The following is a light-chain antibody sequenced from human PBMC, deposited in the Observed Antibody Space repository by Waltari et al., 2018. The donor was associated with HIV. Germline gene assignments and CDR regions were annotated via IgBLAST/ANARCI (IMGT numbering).Light chain of an antibody. Sequence: SFELTQPPSVSVSSGQTANIACSGTELAHQYVSWYQQRSGQSPLLVMFQDSKRPSGIPERFSGSNAGNTATLTITEAQPLDEGQYSCQAWDSGTVVFGGGTNLSVL. CDR1: ELAHQY. CDR2: QDS. J-gene: IGLJ3*02. CDR3: QAWDSGTVV. V-gene: IGLV3-1*01.